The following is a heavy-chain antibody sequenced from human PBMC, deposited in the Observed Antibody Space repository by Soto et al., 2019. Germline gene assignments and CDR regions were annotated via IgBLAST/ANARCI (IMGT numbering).Heavy chain of an antibody. CDR1: GCTLTELS. D-gene: IGHD6-13*01. CDR3: ATERPDDNSSSPALDDY. V-gene: IGHV1-24*01. Sequence: GASGKVSCKVSGCTLTELSMHWVRQAPGKGLEWMGGFDHEDGETIYAQKFQGRVTMTEDTSTDTAYMELSSLRSEDTAVYYCATERPDDNSSSPALDDYWGQGTLVTAPQ. J-gene: IGHJ4*02. CDR2: FDHEDGET.